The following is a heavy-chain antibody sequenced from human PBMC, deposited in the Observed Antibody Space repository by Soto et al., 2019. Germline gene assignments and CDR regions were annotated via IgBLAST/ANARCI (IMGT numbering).Heavy chain of an antibody. CDR2: IYPGDSDT. V-gene: IGHV5-51*03. D-gene: IGHD3-10*01. Sequence: EVHLVQSGAEVKKPGESLKISCKGSGYNFKSYWIAWVRQMPGKGLEWMGVIYPGDSDTRYSPSFQGQVTISADKSISVAYLQWSSLKASDTALYYCARLPWVVVRGPARTGFFDYWGQGTLVTVPS. J-gene: IGHJ4*02. CDR1: GYNFKSYW. CDR3: ARLPWVVVRGPARTGFFDY.